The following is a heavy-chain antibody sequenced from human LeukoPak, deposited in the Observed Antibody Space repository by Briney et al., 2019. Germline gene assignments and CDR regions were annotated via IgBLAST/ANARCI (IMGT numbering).Heavy chain of an antibody. CDR2: IYYSGST. J-gene: IGHJ4*02. CDR3: AREGVQSGSYDY. V-gene: IGHV4-59*01. CDR1: GGSISSYY. D-gene: IGHD1-26*01. Sequence: SETLSLTCTVSGGSISSYYWSWIRQPPGKGLEWIGYIYYSGSTNYNPSLKSRVTISVDTSKYQFSLKLSSVTAADTAVYYCAREGVQSGSYDYWGQGTLVTVSS.